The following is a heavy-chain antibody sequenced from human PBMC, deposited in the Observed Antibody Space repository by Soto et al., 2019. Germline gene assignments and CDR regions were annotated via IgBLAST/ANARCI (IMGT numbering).Heavy chain of an antibody. CDR1: GYTFTSYD. V-gene: IGHV1-8*01. CDR2: MNPNSGNT. J-gene: IGHJ6*03. CDR3: ARAIRYCSSTSCYGGYYYMED. D-gene: IGHD2-2*01. Sequence: ASVKVSCKASGYTFTSYDINWVRQATGQGLEWMGWMNPNSGNTGYAQKFQGRVTMTRNTSISTAYMELSSLRSEDTAVYYCARAIRYCSSTSCYGGYYYMEDWGKGTPVTVPS.